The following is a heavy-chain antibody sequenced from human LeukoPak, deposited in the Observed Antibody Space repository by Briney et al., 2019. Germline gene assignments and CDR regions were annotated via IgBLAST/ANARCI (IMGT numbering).Heavy chain of an antibody. CDR2: ISGSGGST. CDR3: AKPPRYCSSTSCSNFDY. Sequence: GGSLRLSCAASGFTFSSYTMSWVRQAPGKGLEWVSAISGSGGSTYYADSVKGRFTISRDNSKDTLYLQMNSLRAEDTAVYYCAKPPRYCSSTSCSNFDYWGQGTLVTVSS. CDR1: GFTFSSYT. J-gene: IGHJ4*02. V-gene: IGHV3-23*01. D-gene: IGHD2-2*01.